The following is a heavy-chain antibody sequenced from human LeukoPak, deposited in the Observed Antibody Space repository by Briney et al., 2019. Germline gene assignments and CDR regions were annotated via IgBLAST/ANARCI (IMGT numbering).Heavy chain of an antibody. CDR2: ISSSSSYI. Sequence: GGSLRLSCAASGFTFSSYSMNWVRQAPGKGLEWVSSISSSSSYIYYADSVKGRFTISRDNAKNSLYLQMNSLRAEDTAVYYCARGLDPRTTVVPSYWGQGTLVTVSS. CDR1: GFTFSSYS. V-gene: IGHV3-21*01. CDR3: ARGLDPRTTVVPSY. J-gene: IGHJ4*02. D-gene: IGHD4-23*01.